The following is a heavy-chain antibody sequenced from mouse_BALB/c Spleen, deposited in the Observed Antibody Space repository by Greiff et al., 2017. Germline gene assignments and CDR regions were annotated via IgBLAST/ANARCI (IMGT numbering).Heavy chain of an antibody. CDR2: INPYNDGT. V-gene: IGHV1-14*01. Sequence: VQLQQSGPELVKPRASVKMSCKASGYTFTSYVMHWVKQKPGQGLEWIGYINPYNDGTKYNEKFKGKATLTSDKSSSTAYMELSSLTSEDSAVYYCARGATLYWYFDVWGAGTTVTVSA. D-gene: IGHD3-1*01. CDR3: ARGATLYWYFDV. CDR1: GYTFTSYV. J-gene: IGHJ1*01.